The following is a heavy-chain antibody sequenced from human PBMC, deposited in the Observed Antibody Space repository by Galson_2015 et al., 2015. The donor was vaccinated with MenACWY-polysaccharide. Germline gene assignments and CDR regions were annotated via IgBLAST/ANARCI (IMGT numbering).Heavy chain of an antibody. CDR2: MNPNSGST. V-gene: IGHV1-8*01. Sequence: SVKVSCKASGYSFTTFGISWVRQATGQGLEWMGWMNPNSGSTGYIQKFQGRVTMTWDTSISTAYMDLSSLRSEDTAVYYCARVGYSNDFDYWGQGTQVTVSS. J-gene: IGHJ4*02. CDR3: ARVGYSNDFDY. CDR1: GYSFTTFG. D-gene: IGHD4-11*01.